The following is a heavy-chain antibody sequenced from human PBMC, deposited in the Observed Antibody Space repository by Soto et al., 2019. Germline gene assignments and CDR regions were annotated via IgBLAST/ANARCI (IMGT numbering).Heavy chain of an antibody. CDR3: ARNRPDSSGYYYYYYGMDV. CDR2: ISAYNGDT. J-gene: IGHJ6*02. V-gene: IGHV1-18*01. Sequence: ASVKVSCKASGYTCITYGVSWVRQAPGQGLEWMGWISAYNGDTNYAQNLQGRVTMTTDTSTTTAYMELRSLRSEDTAVYYCARNRPDSSGYYYYYYGMDVWGQGTTVTVSS. D-gene: IGHD3-22*01. CDR1: GYTCITYG.